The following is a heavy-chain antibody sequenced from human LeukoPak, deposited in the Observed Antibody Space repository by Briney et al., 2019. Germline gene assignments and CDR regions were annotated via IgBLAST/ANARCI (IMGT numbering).Heavy chain of an antibody. CDR2: IEQDGGET. CDR1: GFTFGSYR. CDR3: ARRGIISGWYWAYYFDY. Sequence: GGSLRLSCAASGFTFGSYRMTWVRQAPGKGLEWVANIEQDGGETYYVDSVKGRFTISRDNAKNSPSLQMNSLRAEDTAVYYCARRGIISGWYWAYYFDYWGQGTLVTVSS. V-gene: IGHV3-7*01. J-gene: IGHJ4*02. D-gene: IGHD6-19*01.